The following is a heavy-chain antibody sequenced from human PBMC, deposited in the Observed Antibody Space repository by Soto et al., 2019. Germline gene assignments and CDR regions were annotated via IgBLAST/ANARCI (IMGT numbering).Heavy chain of an antibody. Sequence: QITLKESGPTLVKPTQTLTLTCTFSGFSLSTDGVGVGWIRQPPGKALEWLALIYWDDDQRYSPSLKTSLTITKDTSKNHVVLTLTNMDPVDTATYYCAHAYGGTSWPNDAFDVWGQGTVVTVSS. J-gene: IGHJ3*01. V-gene: IGHV2-5*02. D-gene: IGHD2-2*01. CDR2: IYWDDDQ. CDR3: AHAYGGTSWPNDAFDV. CDR1: GFSLSTDGVG.